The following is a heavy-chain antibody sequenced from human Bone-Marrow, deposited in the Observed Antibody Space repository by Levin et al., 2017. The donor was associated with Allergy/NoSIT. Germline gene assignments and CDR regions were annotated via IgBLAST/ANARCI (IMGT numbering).Heavy chain of an antibody. D-gene: IGHD4/OR15-4a*01. Sequence: SLKISCAASGFTFGDSAMHWVRQSPGKGLEWVSGITWNSGSIYYANSVKGRFAVSRDNARNSLFLQMNSVRPEDTAFYYCARDVATPANYRFGYGMDVWGLGTTVTVSS. CDR1: GFTFGDSA. J-gene: IGHJ6*02. V-gene: IGHV3-9*01. CDR3: ARDVATPANYRFGYGMDV. CDR2: ITWNSGSI.